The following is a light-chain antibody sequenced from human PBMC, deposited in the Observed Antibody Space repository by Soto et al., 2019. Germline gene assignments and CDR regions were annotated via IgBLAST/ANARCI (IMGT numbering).Light chain of an antibody. V-gene: IGKV3-20*01. CDR1: QSLSGTY. CDR3: QHYVSSPLT. CDR2: AAS. Sequence: DIVLTQSPDTLSLSPGESATLSCRASQSLSGTYLAWYQQKLGQSPRLLIYAASTRATGVPARFSGSGSGTDFTLTISRLEPEDFAVYYCQHYVSSPLTFGGGTKVEIK. J-gene: IGKJ4*01.